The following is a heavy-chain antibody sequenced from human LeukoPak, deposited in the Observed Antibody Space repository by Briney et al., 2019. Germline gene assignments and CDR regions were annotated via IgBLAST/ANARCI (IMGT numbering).Heavy chain of an antibody. CDR1: GYTFTSYD. V-gene: IGHV1-8*01. D-gene: IGHD1-26*01. CDR3: ATAWSGSYSKEGRQGDAFDI. Sequence: ASVKVSCKASGYTFTSYDINWVRQATGQGLEWMGWMNPNSGNTGYAQKFQGRVTMTRNTSISTAYMELSSLRSEDTAVYYCATAWSGSYSKEGRQGDAFDIWGQGTMVTVSS. CDR2: MNPNSGNT. J-gene: IGHJ3*02.